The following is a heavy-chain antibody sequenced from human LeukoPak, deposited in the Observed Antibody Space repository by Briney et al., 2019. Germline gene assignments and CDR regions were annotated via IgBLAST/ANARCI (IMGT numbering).Heavy chain of an antibody. CDR2: IIPIFGTA. D-gene: IGHD4-11*01. J-gene: IGHJ4*02. Sequence: SVKVSCKASGGTFSSYAISWVRQAPGQGLEWMGGIIPIFGTANYAQKFQGRVTITTDESTSTAYMELSSLRSEDAAVYYCASWAPNTVTTEPSFDYWGQGTLVTVSS. CDR1: GGTFSSYA. V-gene: IGHV1-69*05. CDR3: ASWAPNTVTTEPSFDY.